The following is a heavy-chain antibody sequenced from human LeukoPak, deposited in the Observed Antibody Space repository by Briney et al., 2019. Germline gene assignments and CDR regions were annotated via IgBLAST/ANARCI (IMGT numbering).Heavy chain of an antibody. V-gene: IGHV4-34*01. Sequence: SEALSLTCAVYGGSFSGYYWSWIRQPPGKGLEWIGEINHSGSTNYNPSLKSRVTISVGTSKNQFSLKLSSVTAADTAVYYCARYGDTAMGPIDYWGQGTLVTVSS. CDR2: INHSGST. CDR3: ARYGDTAMGPIDY. D-gene: IGHD5-18*01. J-gene: IGHJ4*02. CDR1: GGSFSGYY.